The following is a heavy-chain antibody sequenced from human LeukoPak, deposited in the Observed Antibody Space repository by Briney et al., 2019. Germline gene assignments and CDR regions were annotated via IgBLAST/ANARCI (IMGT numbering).Heavy chain of an antibody. Sequence: SETLSLTCAVSGGSISSSNWWSWVRQPPGKGLEWIGEIYHSGSTNYNPSLKSRVTISVDKSKNQFSLKLSSVTAADTAVYYCARDKLVYSSGGDYYYYGMDVWGQGTTVTVSS. D-gene: IGHD6-19*01. V-gene: IGHV4-4*02. J-gene: IGHJ6*02. CDR3: ARDKLVYSSGGDYYYYGMDV. CDR2: IYHSGST. CDR1: GGSISSSNW.